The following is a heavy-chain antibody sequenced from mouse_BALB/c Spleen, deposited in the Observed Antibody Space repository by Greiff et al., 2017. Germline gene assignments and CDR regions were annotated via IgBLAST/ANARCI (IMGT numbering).Heavy chain of an antibody. CDR1: GFAFSSYD. CDR3: ARPPYAY. V-gene: IGHV5-12-1*01. Sequence: EVQLVESGGGLVKPGGSLKLSCAASGFAFSSYDMSWVRQTPEKRLEWVAYISSGGGSTYYPDTVKGRFTISRDNAKNTLYLQMSSLKSEDTAMYYCARPPYAYWGQGTLVTVSA. CDR2: ISSGGGST. J-gene: IGHJ3*01.